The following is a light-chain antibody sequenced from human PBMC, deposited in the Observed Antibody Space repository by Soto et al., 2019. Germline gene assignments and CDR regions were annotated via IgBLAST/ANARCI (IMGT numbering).Light chain of an antibody. J-gene: IGKJ4*01. CDR2: DAI. V-gene: IGKV3-11*01. CDR3: HQRSDWLT. Sequence: EIVLTQSPDTLSLSPGERVTLSCRASESVSSYLAWYQQKPGQAPRLLIYDAIKRATGIPARFSGDGSGTDFTLTISYLEPEDSAVYYCHQRSDWLTFGGGTKVEIK. CDR1: ESVSSY.